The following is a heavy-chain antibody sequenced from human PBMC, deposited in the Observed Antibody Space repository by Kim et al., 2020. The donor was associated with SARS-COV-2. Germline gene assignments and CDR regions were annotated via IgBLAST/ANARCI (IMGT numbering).Heavy chain of an antibody. V-gene: IGHV3-30*18. CDR1: GFTFSSYG. J-gene: IGHJ6*03. CDR2: ISYDGSNK. D-gene: IGHD4-17*01. CDR3: AKIPGDYYYMYV. Sequence: GGSLRLSCAASGFTFSSYGMHWVRQAPGKGLEWVAVISYDGSNKYYADSVKGRFTISRDNSKNTLYLQMNSLRAEDTAVYYCAKIPGDYYYMYVWGKGTTVTVSS.